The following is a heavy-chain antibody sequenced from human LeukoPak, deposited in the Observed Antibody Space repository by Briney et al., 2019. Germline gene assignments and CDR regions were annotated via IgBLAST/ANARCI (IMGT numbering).Heavy chain of an antibody. Sequence: ASVKVSCKASGYTFTGYYMHWVRQAPGQGLEWMGWINPNSGGTNYAQKLQGRVTMTTDASTSTAYMELRSLRSDDTAVYYCARAGHSTPLPGIAAAGMFDYWGQGTLVTVSS. V-gene: IGHV1-2*02. J-gene: IGHJ4*02. D-gene: IGHD6-13*01. CDR2: INPNSGGT. CDR1: GYTFTGYY. CDR3: ARAGHSTPLPGIAAAGMFDY.